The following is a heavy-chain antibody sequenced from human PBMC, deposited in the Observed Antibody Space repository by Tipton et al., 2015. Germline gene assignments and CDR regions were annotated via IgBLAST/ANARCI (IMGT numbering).Heavy chain of an antibody. CDR3: ARGYISSWGDY. Sequence: QLVQSGGGLVQPGRSLRLSCAASGFDFSIYGMHWVRQAPGKGLEWVAVIWYDESHKFYADSVEGRFTISRDNSKNTVYLQMNSLRVEDTAVYYCARGYISSWGDYWGQGTLVTVSS. V-gene: IGHV3-33*08. CDR2: IWYDESHK. CDR1: GFDFSIYG. J-gene: IGHJ4*02. D-gene: IGHD6-6*01.